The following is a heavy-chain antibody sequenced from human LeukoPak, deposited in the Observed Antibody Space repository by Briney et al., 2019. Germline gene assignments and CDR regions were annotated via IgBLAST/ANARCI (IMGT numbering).Heavy chain of an antibody. CDR1: GGSFSGYY. V-gene: IGHV4-34*01. J-gene: IGHJ4*02. Sequence: PSETLSLTCAVYGGSFSGYYWSWIRQPPGKGLEWIGEINHSGSTNYNPSLKSRVTISVDTSKNQFSLKLSSVTAADTAVYYCARGLWIGSSYDYWGQGTLVTVSS. D-gene: IGHD1-26*01. CDR3: ARGLWIGSSYDY. CDR2: INHSGST.